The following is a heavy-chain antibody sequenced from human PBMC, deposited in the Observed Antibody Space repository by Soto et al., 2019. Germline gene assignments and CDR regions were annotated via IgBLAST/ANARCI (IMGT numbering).Heavy chain of an antibody. D-gene: IGHD3-16*01. CDR1: GFTFSSYA. CDR2: ISYDGSNK. V-gene: IGHV3-30-3*01. J-gene: IGHJ4*02. Sequence: GGSLRLSCAASGFTFSSYAMHWVRQAPGKGLEWVAVISYDGSNKYYADSVKGRFTISRDNSKNTLYLQMNSLRAEDTAVYCCARESTRGFGGDRDYFDYWGQGTLVTVSS. CDR3: ARESTRGFGGDRDYFDY.